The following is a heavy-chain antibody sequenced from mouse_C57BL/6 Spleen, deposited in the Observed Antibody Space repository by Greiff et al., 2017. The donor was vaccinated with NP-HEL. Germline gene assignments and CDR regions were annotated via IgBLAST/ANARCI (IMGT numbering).Heavy chain of an antibody. D-gene: IGHD1-1*01. CDR2: IRLKSDNYAT. Sequence: EVKVEESGGGLVQPGGSMKLSCVASGFTFSNYWMNWVRQSPEKGLEWVAQIRLKSDNYATHYAESVKGRFTISRDDSKSSVYLQMNNLRAEDTGIYYCTDYYGTFAYWGQGTLVTVSA. CDR3: TDYYGTFAY. J-gene: IGHJ3*01. CDR1: GFTFSNYW. V-gene: IGHV6-3*01.